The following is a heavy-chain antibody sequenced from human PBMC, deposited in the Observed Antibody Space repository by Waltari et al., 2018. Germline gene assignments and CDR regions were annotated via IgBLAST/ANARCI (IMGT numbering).Heavy chain of an antibody. Sequence: EVQLVESGGGLVQPGGSLRLSCAASGFTFSSYWMSWVRQAPGKGLEWVANIKQDGSEKYYVDSVKGRFTISRDNAKNSLYLQMNSLRAEDTAVYYCARALLGYYDFWSGYYWGQGTLVTVSS. CDR2: IKQDGSEK. J-gene: IGHJ4*02. D-gene: IGHD3-3*01. V-gene: IGHV3-7*01. CDR1: GFTFSSYW. CDR3: ARALLGYYDFWSGYY.